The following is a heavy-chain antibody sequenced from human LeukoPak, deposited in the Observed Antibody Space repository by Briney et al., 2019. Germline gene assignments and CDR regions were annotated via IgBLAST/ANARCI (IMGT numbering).Heavy chain of an antibody. CDR3: ARGGIVVVPAATSLVGY. CDR1: GFTVSSNY. D-gene: IGHD2-2*01. V-gene: IGHV3-74*01. CDR2: INTDGSST. J-gene: IGHJ4*02. Sequence: GGSLRLSCAASGFTVSSNYMSWVRQAPGKGLVWVSRINTDGSSTSYADSVKGRFTISRDNAKNTLYLQMNSLRAEDTAVYYCARGGIVVVPAATSLVGYWGQGTLVTVSS.